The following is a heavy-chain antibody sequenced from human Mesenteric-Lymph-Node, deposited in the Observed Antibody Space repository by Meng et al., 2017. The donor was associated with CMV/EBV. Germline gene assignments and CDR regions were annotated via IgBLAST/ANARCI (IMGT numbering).Heavy chain of an antibody. Sequence: SVKVSCKASGGTFSSYAISWVRQAPGQGLEWMGGIIPIFGTANYAQKFQGRVTITTDESTSTAYMELSSLRSEDTAVYYCARDLRQGGGTLDYWGQGTLVTVSS. CDR3: ARDLRQGGGTLDY. D-gene: IGHD1-26*01. CDR1: GGTFSSYA. J-gene: IGHJ4*02. V-gene: IGHV1-69*05. CDR2: IIPIFGTA.